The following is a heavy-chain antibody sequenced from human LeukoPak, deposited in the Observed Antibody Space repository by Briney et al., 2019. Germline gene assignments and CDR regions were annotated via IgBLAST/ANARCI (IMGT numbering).Heavy chain of an antibody. CDR2: FIPILNTT. D-gene: IGHD1-7*01. J-gene: IGHJ4*02. CDR3: ARETRDSNWNSVAYRDH. CDR1: GGTFSGNS. Sequence: ASVKVSCKASGGTFSGNSITWVRQAPGQGLEWMGRFIPILNTTNYAQDFQGRVTLTADKSTSTAYMELMSLGSEDTAVYYRARETRDSNWNSVAYRDHWGQGTLVTVSS. V-gene: IGHV1-69*08.